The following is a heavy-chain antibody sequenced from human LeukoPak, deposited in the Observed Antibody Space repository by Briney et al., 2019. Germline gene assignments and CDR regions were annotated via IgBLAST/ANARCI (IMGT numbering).Heavy chain of an antibody. CDR3: ARGGTDYDSSGSYSDAFDL. Sequence: ASVKVSCKASGYTFTSDDINWVRQATGQGLEWMGWMNPNSGNTGYAQKFQGRVTVTRNTSISTAYMELSSLRSEDTAVYYCARGGTDYDSSGSYSDAFDLWGQGTMVTVSS. J-gene: IGHJ3*01. CDR2: MNPNSGNT. V-gene: IGHV1-8*01. CDR1: GYTFTSDD. D-gene: IGHD3-22*01.